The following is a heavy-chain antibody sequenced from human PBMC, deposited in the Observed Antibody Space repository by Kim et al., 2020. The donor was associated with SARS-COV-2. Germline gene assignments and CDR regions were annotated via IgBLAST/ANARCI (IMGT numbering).Heavy chain of an antibody. J-gene: IGHJ4*02. V-gene: IGHV5-51*01. CDR2: IYPADSDT. CDR1: GYSFVSNW. Sequence: GASLKISCKTSGYSFVSNWIGWVRQMPGKGLEWMGIIYPADSDTRYSPSFQGHVTFSADKSTSTAYLHWSSLKASDTAIYFCAKPSGGYDSAGHFDYWGQGTLVTVSS. D-gene: IGHD3-3*01. CDR3: AKPSGGYDSAGHFDY.